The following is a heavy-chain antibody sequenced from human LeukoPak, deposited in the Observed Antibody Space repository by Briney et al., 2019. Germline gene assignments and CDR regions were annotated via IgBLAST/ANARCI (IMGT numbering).Heavy chain of an antibody. CDR2: ISYDGSNK. D-gene: IGHD3-22*01. CDR3: ARGEGYYDSSGYYYPFDY. J-gene: IGHJ4*02. Sequence: PGGSLRLSCAASGFTFSSYAMHWVRQVPGKGLEWVAVISYDGSNKYYADSVKGRFTISRDNSKNTLYLQMNSLRAEDTAVYYCARGEGYYDSSGYYYPFDYWGQGTLVTVSS. CDR1: GFTFSSYA. V-gene: IGHV3-30-3*01.